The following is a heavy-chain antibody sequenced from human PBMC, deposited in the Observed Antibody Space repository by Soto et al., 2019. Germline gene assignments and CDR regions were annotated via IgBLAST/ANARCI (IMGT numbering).Heavy chain of an antibody. CDR2: IYWDDDK. CDR1: GFSLSTSGVG. J-gene: IGHJ2*01. D-gene: IGHD2-21*01. Sequence: QITLKESGPTLVKPTQTLTLTCTFSGFSLSTSGVGVGWIRQPPGKALEWLALIYWDDDKRYSPSLKSRLTITKDTSKNQVVLTMTNMDPVDTATYYCAPRDCYNKGWYFDLWGRGTLVTVSS. CDR3: APRDCYNKGWYFDL. V-gene: IGHV2-5*02.